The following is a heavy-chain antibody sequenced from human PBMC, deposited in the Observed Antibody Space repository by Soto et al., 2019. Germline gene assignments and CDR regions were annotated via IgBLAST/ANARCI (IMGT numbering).Heavy chain of an antibody. CDR1: GGAISGYY. D-gene: IGHD3-3*01. CDR2: IYSSGST. CDR3: ARGQRFSDWFDP. Sequence: SETLSLTCTVTGGAISGYYWTWIRQSDGEGLEWIGRIYSSGSTNYNPSLKSRVTISLDTSMNYFSLRLSSVTAADTAVYYCARGQRFSDWFDPWGQGPSVTVSS. V-gene: IGHV4-4*07. J-gene: IGHJ5*02.